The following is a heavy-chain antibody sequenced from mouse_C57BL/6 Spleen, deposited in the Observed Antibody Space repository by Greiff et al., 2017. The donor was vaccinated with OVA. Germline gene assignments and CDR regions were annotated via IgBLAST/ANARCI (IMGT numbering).Heavy chain of an antibody. D-gene: IGHD1-1*01. CDR1: GYTFTEYT. J-gene: IGHJ4*01. CDR3: ARHEEDYYGSSYYAMDY. CDR2: FYPGSGSI. V-gene: IGHV1-62-2*01. Sequence: QVQLQQSGAELVKPGASVKLSCKASGYTFTEYTIHWVKQRSGQGLEWIGWFYPGSGSIKYNEKFKDKATLTADKSSSTVYMELSRLTSEDSAVYVCARHEEDYYGSSYYAMDYWGQGTSVTVSS.